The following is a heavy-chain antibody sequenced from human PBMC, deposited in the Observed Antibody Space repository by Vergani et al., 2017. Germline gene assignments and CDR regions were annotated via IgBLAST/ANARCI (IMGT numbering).Heavy chain of an antibody. J-gene: IGHJ1*01. CDR2: LSASDRRT. D-gene: IGHD2-15*01. CDR1: GFTFIMHA. V-gene: IGHV3-23*01. Sequence: EVQLLESGGDLVQPGGSLRLSCAASGFTFIMHAMSWVRQAPGKGLEWVSTLSASDRRTHYADSVKGRFTISRDNAKTTLYLQMNSLRDEDRGVYYCARISGGSAPYLHYWGQGTLVTVAS. CDR3: ARISGGSAPYLHY.